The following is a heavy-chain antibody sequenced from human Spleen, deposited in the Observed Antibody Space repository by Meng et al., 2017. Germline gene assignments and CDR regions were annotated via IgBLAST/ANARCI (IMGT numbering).Heavy chain of an antibody. J-gene: IGHJ4*02. CDR2: INPSGGST. Sequence: ASVKVSCKASGYTFTSYYMHWVRQAPGQGLEWMGIINPSGGSTSYAQKFQGRVTMTRDTSTSTVYMELARLTSEDTAVYFCARDEDISAAGKLFGDYWGQGTLVTVSS. CDR1: GYTFTSYY. D-gene: IGHD6-13*01. V-gene: IGHV1-46*01. CDR3: ARDEDISAAGKLFGDY.